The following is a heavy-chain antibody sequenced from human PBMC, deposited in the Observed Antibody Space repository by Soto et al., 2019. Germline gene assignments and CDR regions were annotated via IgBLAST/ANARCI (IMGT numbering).Heavy chain of an antibody. V-gene: IGHV4-61*01. J-gene: IGHJ4*02. CDR1: GGSVSSGSYY. Sequence: SETLSLTCTVSGGSVSSGSYYWSWIRQPPGKGLEWIGYIYYSGSTNYNPSLKSRVTISVDTSKNQFSLKLSSVTAADTAVYYCARSVDTAIYVYWGQGTLVTVSS. D-gene: IGHD5-18*01. CDR3: ARSVDTAIYVY. CDR2: IYYSGST.